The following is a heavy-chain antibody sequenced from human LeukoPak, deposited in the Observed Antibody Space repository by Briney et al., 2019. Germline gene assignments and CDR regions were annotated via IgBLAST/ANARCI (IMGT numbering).Heavy chain of an antibody. Sequence: SETLSLTCAVYGGSFSGYYWSWIRQPPGKGLEWIGEINHSGSTNYNPSLKSRVTISVDASKNQFSLKLSSVTAADTAVYYCARDTAAGTDYWGQGTLVTVSS. CDR1: GGSFSGYY. CDR2: INHSGST. D-gene: IGHD6-13*01. J-gene: IGHJ4*02. CDR3: ARDTAAGTDY. V-gene: IGHV4-34*01.